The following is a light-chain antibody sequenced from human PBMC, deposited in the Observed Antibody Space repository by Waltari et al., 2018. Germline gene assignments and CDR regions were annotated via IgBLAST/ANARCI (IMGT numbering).Light chain of an antibody. CDR3: QQYNYWPPAYT. CDR2: DTS. J-gene: IGKJ2*01. CDR1: QNVGTS. V-gene: IGKV3-15*01. Sequence: EVVLTQSPVTLSVSPGERATLSCRASQNVGTSLAWYQQKPGQAPRLLIYDTSTRATGFPARFSGSGSGTEFTLTISSLQSEDFGVYYCQQYNYWPPAYTFGQGTKLEIK.